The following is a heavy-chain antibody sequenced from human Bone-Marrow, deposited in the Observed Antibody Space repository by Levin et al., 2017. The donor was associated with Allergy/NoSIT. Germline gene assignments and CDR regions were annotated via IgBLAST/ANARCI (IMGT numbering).Heavy chain of an antibody. D-gene: IGHD3-22*01. Sequence: GGSLRLSCAASGFIFSHYGMHWVRQAPGKGLEWVAVMWNHGNEQYYSDSVKGRFTVSRDLSKNTVSLQMNSLRAEDTAVYYCARDDDTSGHYSWFGYWGQGTLVTVAS. CDR1: GFIFSHYG. CDR2: MWNHGNEQ. CDR3: ARDDDTSGHYSWFGY. V-gene: IGHV3-33*01. J-gene: IGHJ4*02.